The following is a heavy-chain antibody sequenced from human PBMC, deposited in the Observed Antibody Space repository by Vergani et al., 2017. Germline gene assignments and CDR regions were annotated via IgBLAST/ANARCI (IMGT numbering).Heavy chain of an antibody. CDR2: IYYSGST. D-gene: IGHD3-22*01. V-gene: IGHV4-59*01. J-gene: IGHJ4*02. CDR3: ARESGSGLTYYFDY. Sequence: QVQLQESGPGLVKPSETLSLTCTVSGGSISSYYWSWIRQPPGKGLEWIGYIYYSGSTNYNPSLKSRVTISVDTSKNQFSLKLRSVTAADTAVYYCARESGSGLTYYFDYWGQGTLVTVSS. CDR1: GGSISSYY.